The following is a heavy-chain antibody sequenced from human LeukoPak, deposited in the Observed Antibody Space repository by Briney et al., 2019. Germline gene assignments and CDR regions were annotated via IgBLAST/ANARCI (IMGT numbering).Heavy chain of an antibody. V-gene: IGHV3-21*01. D-gene: IGHD2-2*01. CDR2: ISFSSGYI. Sequence: TGGSLRLSCAASGFPFSSYSMNWVRQAPGMGLEWVSSISFSSGYISYADSVKGRFTISRDNARNSIYLQMPSLRDEDTAVYYCARDRVPVAAALGMDVWGKGTSVTVSS. CDR1: GFPFSSYS. J-gene: IGHJ6*04. CDR3: ARDRVPVAAALGMDV.